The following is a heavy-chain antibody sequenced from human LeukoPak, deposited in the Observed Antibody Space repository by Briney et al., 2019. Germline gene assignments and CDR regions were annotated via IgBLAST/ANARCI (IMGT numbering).Heavy chain of an antibody. D-gene: IGHD3-3*01. V-gene: IGHV1-2*02. Sequence: GAPVKAYCKASGYTFTGYYMHWVRQAPGQGLEWMGWINPKSGGTNYAHKFQGRFTMTRDTSISTAYMEVSRMTSDDTAVYYCATSGGTSGPELDYWGQGPLVTVTS. CDR1: GYTFTGYY. J-gene: IGHJ4*02. CDR2: INPKSGGT. CDR3: ATSGGTSGPELDY.